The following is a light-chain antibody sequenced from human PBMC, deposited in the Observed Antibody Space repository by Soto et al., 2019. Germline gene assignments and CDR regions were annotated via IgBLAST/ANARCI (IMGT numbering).Light chain of an antibody. CDR2: DTF. CDR1: QSINTD. Sequence: DIVLTQSPAILSLSPGERATLSCRATQSINTDLNWYQQTPGQAPRLLIYDTFNRATGIPGRFSGSASGTDFTLTISSREPEDLAVDYCQHRSTWPFTVGAGTKVDIK. CDR3: QHRSTWPFT. J-gene: IGKJ3*01. V-gene: IGKV3-11*01.